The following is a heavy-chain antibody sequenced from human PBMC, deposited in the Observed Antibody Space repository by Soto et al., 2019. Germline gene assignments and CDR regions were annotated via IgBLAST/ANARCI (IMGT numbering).Heavy chain of an antibody. J-gene: IGHJ5*02. D-gene: IGHD1-26*01. Sequence: QLQLQESGSGLVKPSQTLSLTCAVSGGSISSGGYSWGWIRQPPGKGLECIGYIYHSGSPYYNPPLSSRVTISVDRSTNQFSLKLSSVTAADTAMYYCARGPPTTSWGQGTLVTVSS. V-gene: IGHV4-30-2*01. CDR2: IYHSGSP. CDR3: ARGPPTTS. CDR1: GGSISSGGYS.